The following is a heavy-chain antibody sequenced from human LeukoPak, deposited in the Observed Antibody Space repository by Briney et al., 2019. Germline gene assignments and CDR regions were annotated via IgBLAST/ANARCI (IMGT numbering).Heavy chain of an antibody. CDR3: AKDIGGGLLKY. Sequence: PGGSLRLSCAASGFSFGANSMHWARQVPGKGLEWVSLINGDGNTYYAASVNGRFTASRDNSKNSLYLQMSSLRPEDSALYYCAKDIGGGLLKYWGQGTPVTVSS. D-gene: IGHD3-16*01. CDR2: INGDGNT. J-gene: IGHJ4*02. CDR1: GFSFGANS. V-gene: IGHV3-43*02.